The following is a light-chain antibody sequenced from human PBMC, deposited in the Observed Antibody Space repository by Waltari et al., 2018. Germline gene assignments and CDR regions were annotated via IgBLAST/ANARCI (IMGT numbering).Light chain of an antibody. V-gene: IGLV2-23*02. J-gene: IGLJ1*01. Sequence: QSALTQPASVSGSPGQSITISCTGSRNNIGFYDLVSWYQQHPGKAPKLLLFDVIKRPSGVSDRFSGSKSGNTASLTISGLETEDDADYYCCSYSGSSSFPYVFGPGTKVTVL. CDR1: RNNIGFYDL. CDR3: CSYSGSSSFPYV. CDR2: DVI.